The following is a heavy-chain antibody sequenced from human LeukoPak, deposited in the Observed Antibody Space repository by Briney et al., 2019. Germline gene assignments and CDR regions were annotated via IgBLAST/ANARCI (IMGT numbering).Heavy chain of an antibody. CDR1: GYPFTSYW. J-gene: IGHJ6*02. Sequence: GESLKISCKGSGYPFTSYWIAWVRQMPGEGLEWMGIIYPGDSDTRYSPSFQGQVTISADKSISTAYLQWSSLKASDTAMYYCARHTQGYCSGGSCSHYYYYYGMDVWGQGTTVTVSS. V-gene: IGHV5-51*01. D-gene: IGHD2-15*01. CDR3: ARHTQGYCSGGSCSHYYYYYGMDV. CDR2: IYPGDSDT.